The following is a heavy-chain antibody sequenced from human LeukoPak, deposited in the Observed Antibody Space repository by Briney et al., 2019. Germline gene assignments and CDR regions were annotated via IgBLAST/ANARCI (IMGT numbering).Heavy chain of an antibody. D-gene: IGHD6-13*01. CDR1: GFTFSSYG. V-gene: IGHV3-30*03. Sequence: GGSLRLSCAASGFTFSSYGMHWVRQAPGKGLEWVAVISYDGSIRYSADSVKGRFTISRDNSKNTLFLQMNSLRAEDTAVYYCTSHIASAGSYYFDYWGQGTLVTVSS. CDR3: TSHIASAGSYYFDY. J-gene: IGHJ4*02. CDR2: ISYDGSIR.